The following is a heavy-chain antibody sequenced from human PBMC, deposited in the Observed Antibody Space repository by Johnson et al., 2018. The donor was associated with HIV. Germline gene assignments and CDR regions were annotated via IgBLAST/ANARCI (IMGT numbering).Heavy chain of an antibody. CDR1: GFTVSSNY. J-gene: IGHJ3*02. CDR2: IYSGGST. V-gene: IGHV3-66*01. CDR3: AKWGSLAVAAIGNAFDI. D-gene: IGHD6-19*01. Sequence: VQPVESGGGLVQPGGSLRLSCAASGFTVSSNYMSWVRQAPGKGLEWVSVIYSGGSTYYAASVKGRFTISRDNSKNTLYLQMNSVRAEDTAVYYCAKWGSLAVAAIGNAFDIWGQGTMVTVSS.